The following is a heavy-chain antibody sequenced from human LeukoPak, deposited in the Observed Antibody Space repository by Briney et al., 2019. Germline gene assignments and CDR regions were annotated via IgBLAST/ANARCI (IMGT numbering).Heavy chain of an antibody. Sequence: GGSLRLSCAASGFTFGSYWMSWVRQAPGKGLEWVSAISGSGGSTYYADSVKGRFTISRDNSKNTLYLQMNSLRAEDTAVYYCAKAHRYYDSSSDWFDPWGQGTLVTVSS. D-gene: IGHD3-22*01. CDR2: ISGSGGST. CDR1: GFTFGSYW. CDR3: AKAHRYYDSSSDWFDP. J-gene: IGHJ5*02. V-gene: IGHV3-23*01.